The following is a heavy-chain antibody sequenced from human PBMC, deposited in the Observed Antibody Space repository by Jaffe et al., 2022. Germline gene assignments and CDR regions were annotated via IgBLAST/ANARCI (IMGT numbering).Heavy chain of an antibody. V-gene: IGHV1-46*01. CDR2: INPSGGST. CDR1: GYTFTSYY. D-gene: IGHD6-13*01. J-gene: IGHJ4*02. CDR3: ARDNDGAAAPKYYFDY. Sequence: QVQLVQSGAEVKKPGASVKVSCKASGYTFTSYYMHWVRQAPGQGLEWMGIINPSGGSTSYAQKFQGRVTMTRDTSTSTVYMELSSLRSEDTAVYYCARDNDGAAAPKYYFDYWGQGTLVTVSS.